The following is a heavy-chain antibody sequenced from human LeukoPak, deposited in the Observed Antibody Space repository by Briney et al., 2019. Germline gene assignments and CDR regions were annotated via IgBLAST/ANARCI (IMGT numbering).Heavy chain of an antibody. Sequence: SQTLSLTCTVSGGSISSGGYYWSWIRQHPGKGLEWIGYIYYSGGTYYNPSLKSRVTISVDTAKNQFSLKLSSVTAADMAVYYCARDSGEEILWGQGTLVTVSS. CDR2: IYYSGGT. J-gene: IGHJ4*02. CDR3: ARDSGEEIL. D-gene: IGHD1-26*01. CDR1: GGSISSGGYY. V-gene: IGHV4-31*03.